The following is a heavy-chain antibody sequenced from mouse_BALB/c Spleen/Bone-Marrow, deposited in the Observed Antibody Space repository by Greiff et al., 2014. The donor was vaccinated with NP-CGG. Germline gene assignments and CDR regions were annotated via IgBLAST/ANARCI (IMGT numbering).Heavy chain of an antibody. V-gene: IGHV5-6-3*01. CDR1: GFTFSSYG. D-gene: IGHD2-12*01. CDR2: IYCNGGRS. CDR3: VKDNDSYYVDSFDF. J-gene: IGHJ2*01. Sequence: EVQLQEPGGDLVQPGGSLKLSCAASGFTFSSYGMSWVRQTPVIMLEFVVTIYCNGGRSYYTNSVEGRFTISRDTAENTLYLQTSSQKSEETSKYYGVKDNDSYYVDSFDFWGQGTTLTVSS.